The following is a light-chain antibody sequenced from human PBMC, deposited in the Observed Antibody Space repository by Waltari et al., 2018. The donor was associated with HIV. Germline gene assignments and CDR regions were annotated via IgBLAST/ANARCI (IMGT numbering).Light chain of an antibody. V-gene: IGKV3-20*01. CDR2: GAS. Sequence: EIVLTQSPGTLSLSPGERATLSCWASQTVSSNYLAWYQQKPRQAPRLLIYGASSKAADIPDRFMGSGSGTDFTLTISRLEPEDFAVYYCQQYGGSPLYTFGQGTKLEIK. CDR1: QTVSSNY. CDR3: QQYGGSPLYT. J-gene: IGKJ2*01.